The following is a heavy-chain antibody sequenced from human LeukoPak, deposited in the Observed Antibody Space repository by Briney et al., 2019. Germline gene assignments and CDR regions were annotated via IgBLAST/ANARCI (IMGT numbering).Heavy chain of an antibody. CDR3: ARAPSHYYYGMDV. J-gene: IGHJ6*02. Sequence: GGSLRLSCAASGFTFSSYAMHWVRQAPGKGLEWVAVISYDGSNKYYADSVKGRFTISRDNSKNTLYLQMNSLRAEDTAVYYCARAPSHYYYGMDVWGQGATVTVSS. CDR1: GFTFSSYA. CDR2: ISYDGSNK. D-gene: IGHD6-6*01. V-gene: IGHV3-30-3*01.